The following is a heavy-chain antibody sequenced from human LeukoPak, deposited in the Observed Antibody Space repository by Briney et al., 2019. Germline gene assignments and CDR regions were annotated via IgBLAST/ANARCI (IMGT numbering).Heavy chain of an antibody. V-gene: IGHV4-39*07. CDR3: ARDRGREAGTTDRYFDL. Sequence: SETLSLTCTVSGGSISRTGYYWGWIRQPPGKGLEWIGSIYYSGSTYYNSSLKSRVTISVDTSKNQFSLKLSSVTAADTAVYYCARDRGREAGTTDRYFDLWGRGTLVTVSS. CDR2: IYYSGST. J-gene: IGHJ2*01. CDR1: GGSISRTGYY. D-gene: IGHD1-7*01.